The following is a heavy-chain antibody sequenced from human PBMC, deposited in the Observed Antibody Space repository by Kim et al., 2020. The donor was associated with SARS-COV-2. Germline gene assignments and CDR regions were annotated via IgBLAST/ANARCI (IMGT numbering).Heavy chain of an antibody. J-gene: IGHJ6*02. Sequence: TYYNPSLKSRVTISVDTSKNQFSLKWSSVTAADTAVYYCARAQRTSAMDVWGQGTTVTVSS. CDR3: ARAQRTSAMDV. CDR2: T. V-gene: IGHV4-39*07. D-gene: IGHD3-10*01.